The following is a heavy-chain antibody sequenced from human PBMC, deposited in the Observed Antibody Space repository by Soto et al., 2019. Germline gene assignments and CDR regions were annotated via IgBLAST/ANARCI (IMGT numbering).Heavy chain of an antibody. J-gene: IGHJ4*02. Sequence: ASVKVSCKASGYTFTSYGIHWVRQAPGQRLEWMGWISGGNGNTKYSQKFQGRVTITRDTSASTAYMELSSLRSEDTAVYYCAKEVDSSGYSPGDYWGQGTLVTVSS. V-gene: IGHV1-3*01. CDR3: AKEVDSSGYSPGDY. CDR2: ISGGNGNT. CDR1: GYTFTSYG. D-gene: IGHD3-22*01.